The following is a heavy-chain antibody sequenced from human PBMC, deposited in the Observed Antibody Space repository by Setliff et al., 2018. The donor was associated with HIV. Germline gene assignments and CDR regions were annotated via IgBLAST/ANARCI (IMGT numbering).Heavy chain of an antibody. CDR2: IYYSGST. D-gene: IGHD2-2*01. CDR3: ARDPRPSNYRLLWYFDF. Sequence: PSETLSLTCAVYGGSFSGHYWSWIRQPPGKGLEWIGSIYYSGSTYYNPSLKSRVTISVDTSKKQFSLKVTSVTAADTAVYYCARDPRPSNYRLLWYFDFWGQGTLVTVSS. J-gene: IGHJ4*02. CDR1: GGSFSGHY. V-gene: IGHV4-34*01.